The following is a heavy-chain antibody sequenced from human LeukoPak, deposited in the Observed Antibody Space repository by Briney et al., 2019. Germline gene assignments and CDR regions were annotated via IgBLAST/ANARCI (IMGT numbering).Heavy chain of an antibody. J-gene: IGHJ5*02. CDR1: GGTFSSYA. CDR2: IIPIFGTA. CDR3: ARALGYCSSTSCSNWFDP. Sequence: GASVEVSCKASGGTFSSYAISWVRQAPGQGLEWMGGIIPIFGTANYAQKFQGRVTITADESTSTAYMELSSLRSEDTAVYYCARALGYCSSTSCSNWFDPWGQGTLVTVSS. D-gene: IGHD2-2*01. V-gene: IGHV1-69*13.